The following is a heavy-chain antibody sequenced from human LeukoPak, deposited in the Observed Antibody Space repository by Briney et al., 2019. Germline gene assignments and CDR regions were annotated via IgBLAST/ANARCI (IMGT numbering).Heavy chain of an antibody. V-gene: IGHV3-74*01. CDR2: INGDGSTT. D-gene: IGHD6-25*01. CDR3: VRMMNRGFFHFDY. J-gene: IGHJ4*02. Sequence: GGSLRLSCAASGFTFSSYWMHWVRQAPGKGLVWVSRINGDGSTTTYADSAKGRFTISRDNAKNTLYLQMKSLRDEDTAVYYCVRMMNRGFFHFDYWGQGTLVTVSS. CDR1: GFTFSSYW.